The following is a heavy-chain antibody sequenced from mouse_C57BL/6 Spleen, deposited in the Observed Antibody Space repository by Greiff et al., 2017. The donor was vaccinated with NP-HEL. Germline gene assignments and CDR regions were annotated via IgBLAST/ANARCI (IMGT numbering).Heavy chain of an antibody. CDR3: ARADDYDDGRLAY. CDR2: INPSTGGT. D-gene: IGHD2-4*01. V-gene: IGHV1-42*01. J-gene: IGHJ3*01. CDR1: GYSFTGYY. Sequence: VQLKESGPELVKPGASVKISCKASGYSFTGYYMNWVKQSPEKSLEWIGEINPSTGGTTYNQKFKAKATLTVDKSSSTAYMQLKSLTSEDSAVYYCARADDYDDGRLAYWGQGTLVTVSA.